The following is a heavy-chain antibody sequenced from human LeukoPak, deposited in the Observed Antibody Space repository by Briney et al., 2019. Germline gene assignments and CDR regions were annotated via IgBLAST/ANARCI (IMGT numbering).Heavy chain of an antibody. Sequence: GGSLRLSCAVSGITLSSYGMTWVRQAPGKGLEWVAGISDTGGRTNYADSVKGRFTISRDNPKNTLYLQMNSLRAEDTAVYFCAKRGVVIRVILVGFHKEAYYFDSWGQGALVTVSS. CDR2: ISDTGGRT. J-gene: IGHJ4*02. D-gene: IGHD3-22*01. V-gene: IGHV3-23*01. CDR1: GITLSSYG. CDR3: AKRGVVIRVILVGFHKEAYYFDS.